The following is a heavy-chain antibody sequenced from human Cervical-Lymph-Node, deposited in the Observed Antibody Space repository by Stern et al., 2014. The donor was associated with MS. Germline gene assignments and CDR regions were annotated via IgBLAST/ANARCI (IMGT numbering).Heavy chain of an antibody. CDR1: GGSISSYY. Sequence: QVQLQESGPGLVKPSETLSLTCTVSGGSISSYYWSWIRQPPGKGLELIGYIYYSGSTNYNPSLKSRVTISIDTSKNQFSLKLSSVTAADTAVYYCARGGLTASPFDPWGQGTLVTVSS. CDR2: IYYSGST. J-gene: IGHJ5*02. D-gene: IGHD4/OR15-4a*01. V-gene: IGHV4-59*01. CDR3: ARGGLTASPFDP.